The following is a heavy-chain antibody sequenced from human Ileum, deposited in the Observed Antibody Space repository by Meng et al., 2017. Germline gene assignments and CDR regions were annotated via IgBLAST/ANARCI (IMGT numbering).Heavy chain of an antibody. J-gene: IGHJ4*02. CDR3: ARDRGLRDLDH. CDR2: IWSDGGNE. Sequence: QVQSVGSGGGVVQPGRSLRVSGVASGLSFSTSGMHWVRQAPGKGLEWVAMIWSDGGNEYYADSVKGRFTISRDNSKNTVYLQMDSLRAEDTAVYYCARDRGLRDLDHWGQGTLVTVSS. CDR1: GLSFSTSG. V-gene: IGHV3-33*01. D-gene: IGHD3-10*01.